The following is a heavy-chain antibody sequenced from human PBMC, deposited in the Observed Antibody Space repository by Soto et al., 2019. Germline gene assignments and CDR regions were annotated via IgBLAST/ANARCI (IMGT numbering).Heavy chain of an antibody. CDR3: ASALYCSGGSCSFDP. V-gene: IGHV4-61*01. D-gene: IGHD2-15*01. CDR2: IYYTGST. Sequence: SETLSLTCTVSGGSFSSGNYYWSWIRQPPGKGLEWIGFIYYTGSTSYNPSLKSRVTISIDTSKNQFSLKLTSVTAADTAVYYCASALYCSGGSCSFDPWGQGTLVTVS. CDR1: GGSFSSGNYY. J-gene: IGHJ5*02.